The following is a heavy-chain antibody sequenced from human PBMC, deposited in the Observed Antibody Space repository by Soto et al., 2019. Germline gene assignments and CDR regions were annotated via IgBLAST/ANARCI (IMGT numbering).Heavy chain of an antibody. V-gene: IGHV4-34*01. CDR1: GGSFSGYY. CDR2: INHSGST. D-gene: IGHD6-13*01. CDR3: ARYTTYSSSWYDY. J-gene: IGHJ4*02. Sequence: SETLSLTCAVYGGSFSGYYWSWIRQPPGKGLEWIGEINHSGSTNYNPSLMSRVTISVDTSKNQFSLKLSSVTAADTAVYYCARYTTYSSSWYDYWGQGTLVTVSS.